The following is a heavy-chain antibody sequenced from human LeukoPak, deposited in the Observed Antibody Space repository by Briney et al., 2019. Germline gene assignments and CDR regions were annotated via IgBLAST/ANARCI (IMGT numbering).Heavy chain of an antibody. Sequence: PGGSLRLSCAASAFSLNTYNMNWVRQAPGKGLEWVSSISYTGTYIYYADSVKGRFTISRDNAQNSLYLQMNSLRAEDTAVYYCVRDRGSYRPIDYWGQGTLVTVSS. CDR1: AFSLNTYN. D-gene: IGHD1-26*01. CDR3: VRDRGSYRPIDY. V-gene: IGHV3-21*04. CDR2: ISYTGTYI. J-gene: IGHJ4*02.